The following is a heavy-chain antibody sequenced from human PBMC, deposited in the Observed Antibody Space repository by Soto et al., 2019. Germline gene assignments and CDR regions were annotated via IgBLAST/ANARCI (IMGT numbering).Heavy chain of an antibody. J-gene: IGHJ4*02. V-gene: IGHV4-31*03. Sequence: QVQLRESGPGLVKPSQTLSLTCTVSGGSINSGGYYWNWIRQHPGKSLEWIGYMYYSGSTYYNPFFRSRVIISADTSENHSSLKLSSVTAADRAVYFCARGYRQSGYSSSWVFDYWGQGTLVNVSS. D-gene: IGHD6-13*01. CDR2: MYYSGST. CDR3: ARGYRQSGYSSSWVFDY. CDR1: GGSINSGGYY.